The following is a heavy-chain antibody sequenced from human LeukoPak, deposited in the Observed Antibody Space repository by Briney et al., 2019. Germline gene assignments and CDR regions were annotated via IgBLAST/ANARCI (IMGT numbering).Heavy chain of an antibody. CDR2: ISYDGSNK. CDR1: GFTFSSYA. Sequence: GRSLRLSCAASGFTFSSYAMHWVRQAPGKGLEWVAVISYDGSNKYYADSVKGRFTISRDNSKNTLYLQMNSLRAEDTAVYYCARGDGEKGFDPWGQGTLVTVST. V-gene: IGHV3-30-3*01. J-gene: IGHJ5*02. CDR3: ARGDGEKGFDP. D-gene: IGHD4-17*01.